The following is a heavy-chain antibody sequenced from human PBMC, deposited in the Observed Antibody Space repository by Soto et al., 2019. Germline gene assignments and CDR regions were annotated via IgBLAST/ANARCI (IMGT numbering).Heavy chain of an antibody. J-gene: IGHJ4*02. V-gene: IGHV1-18*01. CDR3: ARDRLRGYDSSGFYS. CDR2: INPSDGNR. Sequence: ASVKVSCKASGYTFTSYAMHWVRQAPGQGLVLMWWINPSDGNRNFAQKFEDRVTMTTATSTNTFFLELRSLKSDDTAIYYCARDRLRGYDSSGFYSWGQGTMVTVSS. CDR1: GYTFTSYA. D-gene: IGHD3-22*01.